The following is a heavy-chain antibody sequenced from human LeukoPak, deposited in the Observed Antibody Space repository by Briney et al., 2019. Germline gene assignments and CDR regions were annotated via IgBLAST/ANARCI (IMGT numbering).Heavy chain of an antibody. CDR3: ASTYRSGGSCYSGMDV. J-gene: IGHJ6*02. D-gene: IGHD2-15*01. CDR2: ISAYNGNT. V-gene: IGHV1-18*01. Sequence: ASVKVSCKASGYTFTSYGISWVRQAPGQGLEWMGWISAYNGNTNYAQKLQGRVTMTTDTSTSTAYMELRSLRSDDTAVYYCASTYRSGGSCYSGMDVWGQGTTVTVSS. CDR1: GYTFTSYG.